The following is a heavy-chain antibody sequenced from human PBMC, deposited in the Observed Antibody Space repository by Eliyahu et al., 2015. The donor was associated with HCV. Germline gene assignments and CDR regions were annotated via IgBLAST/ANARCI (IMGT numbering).Heavy chain of an antibody. CDR3: ARLGDIVVVVAATHAWFDL. CDR1: GGSISSSSYY. V-gene: IGHV4-39*01. CDR2: IYYSGST. Sequence: QLQLQESGPGLVKPSETLSLTCTVSGGSISSSSYYWGWIRQPPGKGLEWIGSIYYSGSTYYNPSLKSRVTISVDTSKNQFSLKLSSVTAADTAVYYCARLGDIVVVVAATHAWFDLWGRGTLVTVSS. D-gene: IGHD2-15*01. J-gene: IGHJ2*01.